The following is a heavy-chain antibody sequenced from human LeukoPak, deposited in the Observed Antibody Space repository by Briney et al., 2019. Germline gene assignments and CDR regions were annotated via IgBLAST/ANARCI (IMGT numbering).Heavy chain of an antibody. D-gene: IGHD3-22*01. V-gene: IGHV1-46*01. Sequence: ASVKVSCKASGYTFTSYYMHWVRQAPGQGLEWMGIINPSGGSTSYAQKFQGRVTMTRDTSTSTVYMELSSLRSEDTAVYYCARSLRGSYYDSSGSYSPFDYWGQGTLVTVSS. CDR3: ARSLRGSYYDSSGSYSPFDY. J-gene: IGHJ4*02. CDR2: INPSGGST. CDR1: GYTFTSYY.